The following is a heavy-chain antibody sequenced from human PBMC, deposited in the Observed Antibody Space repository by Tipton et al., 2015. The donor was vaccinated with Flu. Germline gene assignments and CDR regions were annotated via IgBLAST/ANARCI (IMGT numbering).Heavy chain of an antibody. Sequence: LRLSCGASGFSFSRYAMSWIRQPAGKGLEWIGRIYTSGSAIHNPSLKSRVTMSVDTSKNQFSLKLSSVTAADTAVYYCARASGSGTYVIFDYWGQGTLVTVSS. CDR1: GFSFSRYA. CDR3: ARASGSGTYVIFDY. V-gene: IGHV4-4*07. J-gene: IGHJ4*02. CDR2: IYTSGSA. D-gene: IGHD3-10*01.